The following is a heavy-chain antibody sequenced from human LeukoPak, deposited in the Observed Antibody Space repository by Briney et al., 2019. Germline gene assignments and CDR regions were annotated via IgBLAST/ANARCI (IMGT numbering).Heavy chain of an antibody. J-gene: IGHJ4*02. D-gene: IGHD2-21*02. CDR3: ARDARGDCTFDY. CDR2: INYSGST. V-gene: IGHV4-59*01. CDR1: GGSISSYY. Sequence: SSETLSLTCTVSGGSISSYYWSWIRQPPGKGLEWIGYINYSGSTNYNPSLKSRVTISVDTSKNQFSLKLSSVTAADTAVYYCARDARGDCTFDYWGQGTLVTVSS.